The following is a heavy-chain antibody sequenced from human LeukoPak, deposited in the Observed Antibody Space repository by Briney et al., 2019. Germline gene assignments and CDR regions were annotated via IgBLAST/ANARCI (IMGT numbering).Heavy chain of an antibody. D-gene: IGHD6-19*01. J-gene: IGHJ4*02. V-gene: IGHV3-30*04. Sequence: SGGSLRLSCAASGFTFSSYAMHWVRQAPGKGLEWVAIISFDGSYKNYADSVKGRFTISRDNSKNTLYLQMNSLRAEDTAVYYCARHSWDIAVAVAFDYWGQGTLVTVSS. CDR2: ISFDGSYK. CDR3: ARHSWDIAVAVAFDY. CDR1: GFTFSSYA.